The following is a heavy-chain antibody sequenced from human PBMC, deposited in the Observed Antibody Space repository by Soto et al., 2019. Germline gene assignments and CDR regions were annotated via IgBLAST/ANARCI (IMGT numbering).Heavy chain of an antibody. CDR1: GFTFSSYW. D-gene: IGHD3-3*01. Sequence: EVQLVESGGGLVQPGGSLRLSCAASGFTFSSYWMSWVRQAPGKGLEWVGNIKQDGSGKYYVDSVKGRFTISRDNAKNSLYLQMNILRAEDTAVYYCARDPTYYDFWSGYPWGQGTLVTVSS. V-gene: IGHV3-7*01. CDR3: ARDPTYYDFWSGYP. J-gene: IGHJ5*02. CDR2: IKQDGSGK.